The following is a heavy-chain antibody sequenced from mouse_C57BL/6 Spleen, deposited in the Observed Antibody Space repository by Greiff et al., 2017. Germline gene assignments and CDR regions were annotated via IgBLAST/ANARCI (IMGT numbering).Heavy chain of an antibody. J-gene: IGHJ4*01. CDR1: GYTFTDYY. D-gene: IGHD1-1*01. CDR2: INPYNGGT. V-gene: IGHV1-19*01. CDR3: ARDGITTVVGAMDY. Sequence: EVQLQQSGPVLVKPGASVKMSCKASGYTFTDYYMNWVKQSHGKSLEWIGVINPYNGGTSYNQQFKGKATLTVDKSSSTAYMELNSLTSEDSAVYYCARDGITTVVGAMDYWGQGTSVTVSS.